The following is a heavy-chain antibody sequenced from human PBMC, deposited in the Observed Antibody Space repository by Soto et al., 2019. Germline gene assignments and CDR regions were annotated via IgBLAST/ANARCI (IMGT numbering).Heavy chain of an antibody. J-gene: IGHJ4*02. Sequence: EVHLVESGGGLVQTGGSLRLSCAIYESTVRRDWMNWVRQAPGKGLEWGAHINQDGSEAYYVASVKGRFTSSIDNAHNLLSLQMICLRAGATAVYDGSGGVWDAFWGQGTLVTVSS. CDR3: SGGVWDAF. V-gene: IGHV3-7*04. D-gene: IGHD1-26*01. CDR1: ESTVRRDW. CDR2: INQDGSEA.